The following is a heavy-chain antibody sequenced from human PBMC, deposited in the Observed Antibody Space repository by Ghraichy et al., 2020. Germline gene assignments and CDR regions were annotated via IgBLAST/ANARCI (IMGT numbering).Heavy chain of an antibody. J-gene: IGHJ4*02. CDR3: AKDLTFGGVIAVYYFDY. CDR2: ISGSGGST. Sequence: GGSLRLSCAASGFTFSSYAMSWVRQAPGKGLEWVSAISGSGGSTYYADSVKGRFTISRDNSKNTLYLQMNSLRAEDTAVYYCAKDLTFGGVIAVYYFDYWGQGTLVTVSS. CDR1: GFTFSSYA. D-gene: IGHD3-16*02. V-gene: IGHV3-23*01.